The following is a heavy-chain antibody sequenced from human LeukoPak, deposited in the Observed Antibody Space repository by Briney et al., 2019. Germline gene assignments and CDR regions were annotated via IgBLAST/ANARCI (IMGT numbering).Heavy chain of an antibody. J-gene: IGHJ4*02. CDR2: FDSEDGET. D-gene: IGHD3-22*01. CDR3: ATSSHDSSGYYYVRYFDY. Sequence: GASVKVSCKVSGYTLTELSMHWVRQAPGKGLEWMGGFDSEDGETIYAQKFQGRVTMTEDTSTDTAYMELSSLRSEDTAVYYCATSSHDSSGYYYVRYFDYWGQGTLVTVSS. V-gene: IGHV1-24*01. CDR1: GYTLTELS.